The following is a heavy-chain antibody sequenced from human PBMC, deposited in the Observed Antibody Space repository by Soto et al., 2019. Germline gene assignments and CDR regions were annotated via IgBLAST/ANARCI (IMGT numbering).Heavy chain of an antibody. CDR1: GGSFSGYY. D-gene: IGHD4-17*01. CDR3: AGKTTVVTLPY. CDR2: INHSGST. J-gene: IGHJ4*02. Sequence: SETLSLTCAVYGGSFSGYYWSWIRQPPGKGLEWIGEINHSGSTNYNPSLKSRVTISVDTSKNQFSLKLSSVTAADTAVYYCAGKTTVVTLPYWGQGTLVTVPS. V-gene: IGHV4-34*01.